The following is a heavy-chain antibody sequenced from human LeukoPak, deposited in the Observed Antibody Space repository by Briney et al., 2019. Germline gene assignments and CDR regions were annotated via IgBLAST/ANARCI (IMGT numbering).Heavy chain of an antibody. CDR1: GFTFSSYG. CDR3: AKDGGYSSGWTPRRAFDI. D-gene: IGHD6-19*01. J-gene: IGHJ3*02. V-gene: IGHV3-30*18. CDR2: ISYDGSNK. Sequence: GGSLRLSCAASGFTFSSYGMHWVRQAPGKGLEWVAVISYDGSNKYYADSVKGRFTISRDNSKNTLYLQMNSLRAEDTAVYYCAKDGGYSSGWTPRRAFDIWGQGTMVTVSS.